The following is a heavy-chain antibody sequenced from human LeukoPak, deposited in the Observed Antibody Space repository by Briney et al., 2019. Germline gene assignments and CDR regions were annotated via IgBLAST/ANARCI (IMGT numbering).Heavy chain of an antibody. CDR3: ARDRGAAGTGPFDY. CDR1: GFAFSTYG. J-gene: IGHJ4*02. V-gene: IGHV3-7*01. Sequence: PGGSLRLSCAASGFAFSTYGMSWVRQAPGKGLEWVANINQDGSEKYYVDSVKGRFTISRDNAKNSLYLQMSSLRAEDTAVYYCARDRGAAGTGPFDYWGQGTLVPVSS. CDR2: INQDGSEK. D-gene: IGHD6-13*01.